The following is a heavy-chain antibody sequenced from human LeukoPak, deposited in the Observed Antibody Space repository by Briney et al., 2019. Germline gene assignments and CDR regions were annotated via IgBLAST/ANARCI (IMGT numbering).Heavy chain of an antibody. CDR1: GGSISSYY. D-gene: IGHD3-22*01. CDR2: IYYSGST. V-gene: IGHV4-59*01. J-gene: IGHJ4*02. Sequence: SETLSLTCAVSGGSISSYYWSWIRQPPGKGLEWIGNIYYSGSTNCNPSLKSRVTISVDTSKNQFSLKLSSVTAADTAVYYCARAPYYYDSSGYLGYFDYRGQGTLVTVSS. CDR3: ARAPYYYDSSGYLGYFDY.